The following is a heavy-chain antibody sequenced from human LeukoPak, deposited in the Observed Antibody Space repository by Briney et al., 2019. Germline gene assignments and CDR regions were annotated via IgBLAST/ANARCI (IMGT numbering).Heavy chain of an antibody. CDR2: ISSSSSTI. J-gene: IGHJ6*03. CDR1: GFTFSSYS. Sequence: GGSLRLSCAASGFTFSSYSMNWVRQAPGKGLEWVSYISSSSSTIYYADSVKGRFTISRDNAKNSLYLQMNSLRAEDTAVYYCARSGSGNAYYYYYYMDVRGKGTTVTVSS. D-gene: IGHD3-10*01. V-gene: IGHV3-48*01. CDR3: ARSGSGNAYYYYYYMDV.